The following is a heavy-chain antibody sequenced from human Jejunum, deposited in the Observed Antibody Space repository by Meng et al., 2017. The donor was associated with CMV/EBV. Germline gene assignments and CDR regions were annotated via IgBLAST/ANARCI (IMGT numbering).Heavy chain of an antibody. CDR2: INTNTGNP. Sequence: QVQLVQLWSELKKPGASVKVSCKASGYTFTSYAMNWVRQAPGQGLEWMGWINTNTGNPTYAQGFTGRFVFSLDTSVSTAYLQISSLRAADTAVYYCARLYCSGGSCYTIDYWGQGTLVTVSS. D-gene: IGHD2-15*01. J-gene: IGHJ4*02. CDR3: ARLYCSGGSCYTIDY. V-gene: IGHV7-4-1*02. CDR1: GYTFTSYA.